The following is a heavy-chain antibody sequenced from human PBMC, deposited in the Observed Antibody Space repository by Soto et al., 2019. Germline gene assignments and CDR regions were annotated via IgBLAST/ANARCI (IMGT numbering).Heavy chain of an antibody. CDR1: GGSISSYY. V-gene: IGHV4-59*01. Sequence: ASETLSLTCTVSGGSISSYYWSWIRQPPGKGLEWIGYIYYSGSTNYNPSLKSRVTISVDTSKNQFSLKLSSVTAADTAVYYCARYSGYGSGSYYQFDPWGQGTLVTVSS. J-gene: IGHJ5*02. CDR3: ARYSGYGSGSYYQFDP. D-gene: IGHD3-10*01. CDR2: IYYSGST.